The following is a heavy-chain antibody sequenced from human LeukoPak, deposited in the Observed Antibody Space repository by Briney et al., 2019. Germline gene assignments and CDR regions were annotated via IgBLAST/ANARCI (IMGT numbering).Heavy chain of an antibody. J-gene: IGHJ6*03. V-gene: IGHV3-23*01. CDR1: GFTFADYA. CDR3: AKVSDYSYYYYMDV. Sequence: PWGSLRLSCAASGFTFADYAMSWVRQAPGKGLEWVSGISGSGGSTYYADSVKGRFTVSRDNFKNTLFLQVNSLRAEDTAVYYCAKVSDYSYYYYMDVWGKGTTVTVSS. CDR2: ISGSGGST.